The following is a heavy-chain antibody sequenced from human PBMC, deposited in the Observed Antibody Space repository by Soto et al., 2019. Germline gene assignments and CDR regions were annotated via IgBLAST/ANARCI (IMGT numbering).Heavy chain of an antibody. D-gene: IGHD6-13*01. CDR1: EGTFNSYA. CDR3: AGGASRWYPYFFDS. J-gene: IGHJ4*02. Sequence: QAQVVQSGAEVRKPGSSVKLSCKASEGTFNSYAIAWVRQAPGPGLEWMGGIIPYYNTLNYAQKFQDRVTITADDSTNTVYIELSSLRSDDTDVYFCAGGASRWYPYFFDSWAQGTLVTVSS. V-gene: IGHV1-69*01. CDR2: IIPYYNTL.